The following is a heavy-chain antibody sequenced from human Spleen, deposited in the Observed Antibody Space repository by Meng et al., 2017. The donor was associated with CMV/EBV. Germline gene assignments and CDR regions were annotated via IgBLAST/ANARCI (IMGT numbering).Heavy chain of an antibody. J-gene: IGHJ3*02. CDR3: AKDHGYYDLERVLDI. CDR1: GFTFSNSW. Sequence: GGSLRLSCAASGFTFSNSWMHWVRHAPGKGLEWVAVISYDGSNKYYADSVKGRFTISRDNSKNTLYLQMNSLRAEDTAVYYCAKDHGYYDLERVLDIWGQGTMVTVSS. CDR2: ISYDGSNK. V-gene: IGHV3-30*18. D-gene: IGHD3-22*01.